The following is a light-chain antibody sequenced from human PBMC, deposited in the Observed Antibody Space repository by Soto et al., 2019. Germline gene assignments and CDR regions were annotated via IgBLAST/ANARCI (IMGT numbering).Light chain of an antibody. CDR2: DAS. V-gene: IGKV1-39*01. CDR1: QSISSR. Sequence: DIQITQSPSTLSASVGDRVTITCRASQSISSRLAWYQQKPGKAPKLLIYDASSLQSGVPSRFSGSGSETDFTLTISSLQPEDFETYSCQQSYSTTWTFGQGTKVDIK. CDR3: QQSYSTTWT. J-gene: IGKJ1*01.